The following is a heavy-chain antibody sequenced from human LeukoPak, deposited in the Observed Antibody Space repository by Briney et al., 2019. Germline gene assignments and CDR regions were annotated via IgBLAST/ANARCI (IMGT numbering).Heavy chain of an antibody. Sequence: GGSLRLSCAASGFTFSSYAMSWVRQAPGKGLEWVSAISGSGGSTYYADSVKGRFTISRDNAQNSLYLQMNSLRGEDTAVYYCSRDPRPCDYWGQGTLVTVSS. J-gene: IGHJ4*02. CDR1: GFTFSSYA. CDR2: ISGSGGST. CDR3: SRDPRPCDY. V-gene: IGHV3-23*01.